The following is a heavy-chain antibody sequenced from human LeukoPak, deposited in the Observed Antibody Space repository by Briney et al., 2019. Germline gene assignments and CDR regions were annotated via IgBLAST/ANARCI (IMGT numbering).Heavy chain of an antibody. V-gene: IGHV1-8*03. J-gene: IGHJ3*02. CDR3: AGVCSSTSCYNDAFDI. D-gene: IGHD2-2*02. CDR2: MNPNSGNT. CDR1: GYTFTSYD. Sequence: ASVKVSCKASGYTFTSYDINWVRQATGQGLEWMGWMNPNSGNTGYAQKFQGRVTITRNTSISTAYMELSSLRSEDTAVYYCAGVCSSTSCYNDAFDIWGQGTMVTVSS.